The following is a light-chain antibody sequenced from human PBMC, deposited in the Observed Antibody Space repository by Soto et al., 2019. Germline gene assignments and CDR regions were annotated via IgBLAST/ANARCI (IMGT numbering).Light chain of an antibody. V-gene: IGKV3D-15*01. CDR2: GAS. CDR3: QQYNNLPPT. CDR1: QSVSNN. J-gene: IGKJ1*01. Sequence: EIVLTQSPGTLSLSPGERATLSCRASQSVSNNYLAWYQQKPGQAPRLLIYGASTRATGIPARFSGSGSGTDFTLTISSLQSEDSAFYYCQQYNNLPPTFGQGTKVDIK.